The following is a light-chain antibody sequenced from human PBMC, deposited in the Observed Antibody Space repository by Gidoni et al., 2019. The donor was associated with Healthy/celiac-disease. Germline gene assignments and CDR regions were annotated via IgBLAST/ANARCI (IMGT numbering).Light chain of an antibody. V-gene: IGLV2-14*01. CDR1: SSDVGGYNY. J-gene: IGLJ2*01. CDR2: DVR. CDR3: SSYTSSSTL. Sequence: QSALTQPAFVSGSPGQSITISCTGTSSDVGGYNYVSWYQQHPGKAPKLMIYDVRNRPSGVSNRFSGSKSGNTASLTISGLQAEDEADYYCSSYTSSSTLFGGGTKLTVL.